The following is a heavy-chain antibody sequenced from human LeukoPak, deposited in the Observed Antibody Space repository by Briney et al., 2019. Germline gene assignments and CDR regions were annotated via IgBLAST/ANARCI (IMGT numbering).Heavy chain of an antibody. J-gene: IGHJ4*02. CDR2: IYYSGST. CDR3: ARGAYIYGHPPSLDY. V-gene: IGHV4-61*01. Sequence: SETLSLTCTVSGGSISSGSYYWSWIRQPPGKGLEWIGYIYYSGSTNYNPSLNSRVTISVDTSKNQFSLKLSSVTPADTAVYYCARGAYIYGHPPSLDYWGQGTLVTVSS. CDR1: GGSISSGSYY. D-gene: IGHD5-18*01.